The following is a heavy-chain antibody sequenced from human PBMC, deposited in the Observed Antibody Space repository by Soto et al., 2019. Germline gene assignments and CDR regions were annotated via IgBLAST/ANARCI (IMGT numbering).Heavy chain of an antibody. Sequence: ASVNVSCKASGYTFTGYYMHWVRQAPGQGLEWMGWINPNIGGTNYAQKFQGWVTMTRDTSISTAYMELSRLRSDDTAVYYCALGIAAAGDATVKNWSEHWGQETMFTSSP. CDR1: GYTFTGYY. CDR2: INPNIGGT. CDR3: ALGIAAAGDATVKNWSEH. D-gene: IGHD6-13*01. J-gene: IGHJ5*02. V-gene: IGHV1-2*04.